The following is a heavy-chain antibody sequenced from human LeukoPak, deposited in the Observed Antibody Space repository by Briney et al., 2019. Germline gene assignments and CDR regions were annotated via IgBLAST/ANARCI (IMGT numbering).Heavy chain of an antibody. Sequence: GVYLRLSCAASGFTFSSYAMSWVRQAPGKGLEWVSAISGSGGSTYYADSVKGRFTISRDNSKNTLYLQMNSLRAEDTAVYYCAKLLRAREQQLVGSGYFDYWGQGTLVTVSS. CDR1: GFTFSSYA. D-gene: IGHD6-13*01. J-gene: IGHJ4*02. CDR3: AKLLRAREQQLVGSGYFDY. V-gene: IGHV3-23*01. CDR2: ISGSGGST.